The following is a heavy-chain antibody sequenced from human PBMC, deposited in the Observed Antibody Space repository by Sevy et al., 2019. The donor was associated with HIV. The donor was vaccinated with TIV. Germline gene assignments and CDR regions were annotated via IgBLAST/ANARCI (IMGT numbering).Heavy chain of an antibody. Sequence: GGSLRLSCAASGFTFSSYGMHWVRQAPGKGLEWVAVIWYDGSNKYYADSVKGRFTISRDNSKNTLYLQMNSLGAEDKAVVYLARDGGYCSGGSCYGYYYYGMDVWGQGTTVTVSS. D-gene: IGHD2-15*01. V-gene: IGHV3-33*01. J-gene: IGHJ6*02. CDR1: GFTFSSYG. CDR3: ARDGGYCSGGSCYGYYYYGMDV. CDR2: IWYDGSNK.